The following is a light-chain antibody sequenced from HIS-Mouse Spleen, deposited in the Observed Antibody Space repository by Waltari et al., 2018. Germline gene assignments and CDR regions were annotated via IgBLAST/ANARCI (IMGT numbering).Light chain of an antibody. Sequence: QSALTQPASVSGPPGQASTISCTGTSSDVGGYNYVYWYQQHPGKAPKLMIYEVSNRPSGVSNRFSGSKSGNTASLTISGLQAEDAADYYCSSYTSSSTYVFGTGTKVTVL. CDR1: SSDVGGYNY. J-gene: IGLJ1*01. V-gene: IGLV2-14*01. CDR2: EVS. CDR3: SSYTSSSTYV.